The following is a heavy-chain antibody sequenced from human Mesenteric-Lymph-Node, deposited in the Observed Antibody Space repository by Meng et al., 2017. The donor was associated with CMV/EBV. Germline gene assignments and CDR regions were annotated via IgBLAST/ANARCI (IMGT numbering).Heavy chain of an antibody. D-gene: IGHD5-18*01. J-gene: IGHJ6*02. CDR1: GGSISSYY. CDR2: IYYSGST. Sequence: SETLSLTCTVSGGSISSYYWSWIRQPPGKGLEWIGYIYYSGSTNYNPSLKSRVTISVDTSKNQFSLKLSSVTAADTAVYYCARAKSGYSYGSNYYYYGMDVWGQGTTVTVSS. CDR3: ARAKSGYSYGSNYYYYGMDV. V-gene: IGHV4-59*12.